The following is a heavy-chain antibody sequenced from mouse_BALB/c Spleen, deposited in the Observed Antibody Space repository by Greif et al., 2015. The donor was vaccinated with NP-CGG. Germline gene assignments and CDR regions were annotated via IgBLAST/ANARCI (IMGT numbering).Heavy chain of an antibody. V-gene: IGHV14-3*02. J-gene: IGHJ4*01. CDR2: IDPANGNT. Sequence: VQLQQSGAGLVKPGASVKLSCTASGFNIKDTYMHWVKQRPEQGLEWIGRIDPANGNTKYDPKFQGKATITADTSSNTAYLQLSSLTSEDTAVYYCANPYGSSYYAMDYWGQGTSVTVSS. D-gene: IGHD1-1*01. CDR3: ANPYGSSYYAMDY. CDR1: GFNIKDTY.